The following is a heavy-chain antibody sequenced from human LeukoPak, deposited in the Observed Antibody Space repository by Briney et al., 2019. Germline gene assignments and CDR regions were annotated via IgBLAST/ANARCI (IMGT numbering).Heavy chain of an antibody. Sequence: PGRSLRLSCAASGFTFSSYGMHWVRQAPGKGLEWVAVISYDGSNKYYADSVKGRFTISRDNSKNTLYLQMNSLRGEDTAVYYCASSPLFRITMVRGVTTFDIWGQGTMVTVSS. J-gene: IGHJ3*02. CDR1: GFTFSSYG. D-gene: IGHD3-10*01. V-gene: IGHV3-30*03. CDR3: ASSPLFRITMVRGVTTFDI. CDR2: ISYDGSNK.